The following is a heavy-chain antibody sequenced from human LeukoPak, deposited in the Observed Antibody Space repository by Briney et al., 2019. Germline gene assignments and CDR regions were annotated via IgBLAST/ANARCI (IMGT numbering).Heavy chain of an antibody. CDR1: VSTFTGYY. CDR2: INPNSGCT. J-gene: IGHJ4*02. D-gene: IGHD3-22*01. Sequence: ASVKVSCNASVSTFTGYYMHWVRQAPGQGLEWMGWINPNSGCTNYAQKFQGSVTMTRDTSISTAYMELSRLRSDDTAVYYCARDSSKEYYYDSSGYYSLDYWGQGTLVTVSS. V-gene: IGHV1-2*02. CDR3: ARDSSKEYYYDSSGYYSLDY.